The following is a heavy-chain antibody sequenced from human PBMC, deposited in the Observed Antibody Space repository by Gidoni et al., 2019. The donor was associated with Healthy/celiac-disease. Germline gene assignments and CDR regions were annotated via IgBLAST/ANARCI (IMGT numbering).Heavy chain of an antibody. CDR1: GGTFSSYA. J-gene: IGHJ4*02. Sequence: QVQLVQSGAEVKKPGSSVKVSCKASGGTFSSYAISWVRQAPGQGLEWMGGIIPIFGTANYEQKFQGRVTITADESTSTAYMELSSLRSEDTAVYYCARSLMLTTGTTFDYWGQGTLVTVSS. V-gene: IGHV1-69*01. CDR3: ARSLMLTTGTTFDY. CDR2: IIPIFGTA. D-gene: IGHD1-7*01.